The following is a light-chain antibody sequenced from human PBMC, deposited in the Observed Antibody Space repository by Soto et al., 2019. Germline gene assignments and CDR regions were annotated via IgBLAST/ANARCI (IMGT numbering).Light chain of an antibody. CDR2: KTS. Sequence: DIHMTQSPSTLSASVGDRVTITCRASQSISSWLAWYQQKPGKAPKLLIYKTSSLETGVPSRFSGSGSGTEFTLTISSLQPDGFATYYCQHYKDYSWTFGQGTKVEVK. J-gene: IGKJ1*01. CDR3: QHYKDYSWT. V-gene: IGKV1-5*03. CDR1: QSISSW.